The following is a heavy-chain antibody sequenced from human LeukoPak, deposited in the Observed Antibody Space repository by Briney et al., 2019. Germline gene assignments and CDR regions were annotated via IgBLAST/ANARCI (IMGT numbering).Heavy chain of an antibody. CDR1: GFTFSSYS. J-gene: IGHJ4*02. CDR3: AKTNWNDGEGFDY. Sequence: GGSLRLSCAASGFTFSSYSMNWVRQAPGKGLEWVSYISSSSSTIYYADSVKGRFTISRDNAKNSLYLQMNSLRAEDTAVYYCAKTNWNDGEGFDYWGQGTLVTVSS. D-gene: IGHD1-20*01. V-gene: IGHV3-48*01. CDR2: ISSSSSTI.